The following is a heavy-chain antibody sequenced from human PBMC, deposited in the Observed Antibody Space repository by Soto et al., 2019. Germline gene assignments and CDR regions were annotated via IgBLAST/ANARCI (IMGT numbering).Heavy chain of an antibody. V-gene: IGHV4-39*01. J-gene: IGHJ4*02. CDR1: GGSISSSSYY. CDR2: VRSSGGS. D-gene: IGHD3-10*01. CDR3: ATPAKYTSAYYLFDY. Sequence: SETLSLTCTVSGGSISSSSYYWGWIRQPPGKGLEWIGSVRSSGGSNYNPSLKSRVTISVDSSKNQFSLSLTSVTAADTAVYYCATPAKYTSAYYLFDYWGQGTLVTVS.